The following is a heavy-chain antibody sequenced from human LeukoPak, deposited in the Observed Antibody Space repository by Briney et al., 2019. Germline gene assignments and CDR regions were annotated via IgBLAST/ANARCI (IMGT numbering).Heavy chain of an antibody. CDR2: INSDGSST. Sequence: GGSLRLSCAASGFTFSSYWMHWVRHAPGKGLVWVSRINSDGSSTSYADSVKGRFTISRDNAKNTLYLQMNSLRAEDTAVYYCARVLGYGDYVREWGQGTLVTVSS. J-gene: IGHJ4*02. D-gene: IGHD4-17*01. CDR1: GFTFSSYW. V-gene: IGHV3-74*01. CDR3: ARVLGYGDYVRE.